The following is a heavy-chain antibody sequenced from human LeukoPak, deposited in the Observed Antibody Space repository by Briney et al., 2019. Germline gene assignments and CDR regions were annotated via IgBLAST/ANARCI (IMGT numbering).Heavy chain of an antibody. Sequence: PGGSLRLSCAASEFTSSSYSMNWVRQAPGKGLEWVSYISSSGSTIFYADSVKGRFTISRDNTKNSLYLQMNGLRAEETAVYYCARDRGGSGWYYFDYWGQGTLVTVSS. J-gene: IGHJ4*02. D-gene: IGHD6-19*01. CDR3: ARDRGGSGWYYFDY. V-gene: IGHV3-48*01. CDR1: EFTSSSYS. CDR2: ISSSGSTI.